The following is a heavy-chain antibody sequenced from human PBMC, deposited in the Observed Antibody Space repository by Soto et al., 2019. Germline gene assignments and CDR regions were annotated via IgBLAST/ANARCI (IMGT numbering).Heavy chain of an antibody. CDR1: GFTFSDYY. J-gene: IGHJ6*04. CDR3: ASAYYYGSGVMDV. CDR2: ISSSGSTI. V-gene: IGHV3-11*01. Sequence: PGGSLRLSCAASGFTFSDYYMSWIRQAPGKGLEWVSYISSSGSTIYYADSVKGRFTISRDNAKNSLYLQMNSLRAEDTAVYYCASAYYYGSGVMDVWGKGTTVTVSS. D-gene: IGHD3-10*01.